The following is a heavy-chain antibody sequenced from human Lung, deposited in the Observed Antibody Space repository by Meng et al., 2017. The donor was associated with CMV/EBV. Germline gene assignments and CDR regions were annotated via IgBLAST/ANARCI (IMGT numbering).Heavy chain of an antibody. CDR2: IIWNGEST. J-gene: IGHJ4*02. V-gene: IGHV3-20*04. CDR1: GFTFDDYG. CDR3: ARDRGSSEYYLDY. Sequence: LTXAASGFTFDDYGMSWVRQVPGKGLEWVSGIIWNGESTSYADSVKGRFTISRDNAKNSLYLQMNSLRAEDTALYYCARDRGSSEYYLDYWGQGTLVTVSS. D-gene: IGHD1-26*01.